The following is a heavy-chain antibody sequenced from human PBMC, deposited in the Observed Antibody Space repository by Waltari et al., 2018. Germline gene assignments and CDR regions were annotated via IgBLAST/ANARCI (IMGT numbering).Heavy chain of an antibody. D-gene: IGHD5-18*01. V-gene: IGHV5-51*01. CDR3: ARQNIHSYGYGYFDF. Sequence: EVQLEQSGAEVNKPGESLKISCNGSGTSFAKYWIGWGRQMPGKGLEWMGVIYPGDSNTKYSLSFQGQVTISADTSISTAYLQWSSLKASDTAIYFCARQNIHSYGYGYFDFWGQGTLVTVSS. J-gene: IGHJ4*02. CDR2: IYPGDSNT. CDR1: GTSFAKYW.